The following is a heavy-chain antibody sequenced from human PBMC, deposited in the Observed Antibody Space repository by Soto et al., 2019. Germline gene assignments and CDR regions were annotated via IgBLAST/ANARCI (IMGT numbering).Heavy chain of an antibody. CDR3: ARGVRNYYGVDV. J-gene: IGHJ6*02. V-gene: IGHV3-74*01. CDR2: IKFDGGIT. CDR1: GFTFSDYW. D-gene: IGHD2-2*01. Sequence: EVQLVESGGGLVQPGGSLRLSCVASGFTFSDYWMHWVRQAPGKGLMWVSRIKFDGGITSHADSVKGRFTISRDNARNTVHLQMNSLRAEDTGVYYCARGVRNYYGVDVWGQGTTVTVSS.